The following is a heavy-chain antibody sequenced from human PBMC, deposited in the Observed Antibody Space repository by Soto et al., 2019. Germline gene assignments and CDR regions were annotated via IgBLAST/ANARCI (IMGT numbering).Heavy chain of an antibody. D-gene: IGHD2-8*01. CDR3: AKESGVQNTWFDP. V-gene: IGHV3-23*01. Sequence: PGGSLRLSCAASGFTFSSCAMGWVRQAPGKGLEWVSGISGNGGSTYYADSVQGRFTISRDISKNTLYLQMNSLGVEDTAVYYCAKESGVQNTWFDPWGQGTQVTVSS. CDR1: GFTFSSCA. CDR2: ISGNGGST. J-gene: IGHJ5*02.